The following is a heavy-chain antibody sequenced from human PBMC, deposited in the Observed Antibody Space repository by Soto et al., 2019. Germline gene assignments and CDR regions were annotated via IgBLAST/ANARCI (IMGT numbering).Heavy chain of an antibody. D-gene: IGHD3-16*01. V-gene: IGHV2-5*02. CDR2: IYWDDDK. J-gene: IGHJ3*02. Sequence: QITLKESGPTLVKPTQTLTLTCTFSGFSLSTSGVGVGWIRQPPGKALEWLALIYWDDDKRYSPSLKSRLTIXKXXSKNQVVLTMTNMDPVDTATYYCAHSDGVLSAFDIWGQGTMVTVSS. CDR1: GFSLSTSGVG. CDR3: AHSDGVLSAFDI.